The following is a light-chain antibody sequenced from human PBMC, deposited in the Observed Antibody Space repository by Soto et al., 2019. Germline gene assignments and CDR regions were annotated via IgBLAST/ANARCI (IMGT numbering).Light chain of an antibody. CDR1: QSISSF. CDR2: AAS. CDR3: QHRYSIWWT. Sequence: DIPMTQSPSSLSTSVGDRVTISCRASQSISSFLNWFQQKPGKAPKLLIYAASSLQSGVPSRFIGSGSGTNFSLTIDSLQPEDFATYYCQHRYSIWWTFGQGTKVEFK. J-gene: IGKJ1*01. V-gene: IGKV1-39*01.